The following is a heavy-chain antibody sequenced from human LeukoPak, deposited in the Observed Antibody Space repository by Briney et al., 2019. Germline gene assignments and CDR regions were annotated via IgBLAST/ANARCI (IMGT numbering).Heavy chain of an antibody. D-gene: IGHD3-3*01. CDR3: ARGLHNDFWSGYLSYYYYMDV. CDR2: IRSKGNNYAT. CDR1: GFTFSGSA. V-gene: IGHV3-73*01. Sequence: GGSLRLSCAASGFTFSGSALHWVRQASGKGLEWVGRIRSKGNNYATTYAASVEGRFTISRDNSKNTLYLQKNSLGAEDTAVYYCARGLHNDFWSGYLSYYYYMDVWGKGTTVTVSS. J-gene: IGHJ6*03.